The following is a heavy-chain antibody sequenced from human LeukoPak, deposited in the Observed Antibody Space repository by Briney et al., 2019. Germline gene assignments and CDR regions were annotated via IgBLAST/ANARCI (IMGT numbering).Heavy chain of an antibody. CDR2: IYYSGST. Sequence: MASETLSLTCTVSGGSISSYYWSWIRQPPGKGLEWIGYIYYSGSTNYNPSLKSRVTISVDTSKNQFSLKLSSVTAADTAVYYCARDPGPFASFDYWGQGTLVTISS. CDR1: GGSISSYY. V-gene: IGHV4-59*12. CDR3: ARDPGPFASFDY. J-gene: IGHJ4*02.